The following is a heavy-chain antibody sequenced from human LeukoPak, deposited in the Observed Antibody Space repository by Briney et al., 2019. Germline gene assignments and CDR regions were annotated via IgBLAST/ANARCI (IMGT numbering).Heavy chain of an antibody. CDR3: ARGRQYWNDDY. CDR1: GGSISSGDYY. V-gene: IGHV4-30-4*01. Sequence: PSETLSLTCTVSGGSISSGDYYWSWIRQPPGKGLEWIGYIYYSGSTYYNPSLKSRVTISVDTSNNHFSQKLSSVTAAYTAVYYCARGRQYWNDDYWGQGTLVTVSS. J-gene: IGHJ4*02. D-gene: IGHD1-1*01. CDR2: IYYSGST.